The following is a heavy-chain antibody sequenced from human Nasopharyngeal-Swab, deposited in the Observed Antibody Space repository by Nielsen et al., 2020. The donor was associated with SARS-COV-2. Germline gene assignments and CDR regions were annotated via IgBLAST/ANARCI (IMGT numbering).Heavy chain of an antibody. J-gene: IGHJ3*02. D-gene: IGHD3-22*01. V-gene: IGHV4-4*02. CDR3: ARGVYDSSGYLEVDAFDI. Sequence: VRQAPGKGLEWIGEINHSGSTYYNPSLKSRVTISVDRSKNQFSLKLSSVTAADTAVYYCARGVYDSSGYLEVDAFDIWGQGTMVTVSS. CDR2: INHSGST.